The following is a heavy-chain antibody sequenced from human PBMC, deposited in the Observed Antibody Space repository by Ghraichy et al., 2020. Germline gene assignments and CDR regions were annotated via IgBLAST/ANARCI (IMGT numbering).Heavy chain of an antibody. CDR1: GGSISSYY. CDR3: ARRDTSTDFDY. J-gene: IGHJ4*02. Sequence: SETLSLTCTVSGGSISSYYWSWIRQPPGKGLEWIGYIYYSGSTNYNPSLKSRVTISVDTSKNQFSLKLSSVTATDTAVYYCARRDTSTDFDYWGQGTLVTVSS. V-gene: IGHV4-59*08. CDR2: IYYSGST. D-gene: IGHD2-2*01.